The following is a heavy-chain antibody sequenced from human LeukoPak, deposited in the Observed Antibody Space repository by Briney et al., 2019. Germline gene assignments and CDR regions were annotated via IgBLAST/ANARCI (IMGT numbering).Heavy chain of an antibody. CDR2: INHSGST. CDR1: GGSFSGYY. CDR3: ARRGSGWYGQSQRGPYFDY. D-gene: IGHD6-19*01. V-gene: IGHV4-34*01. J-gene: IGHJ4*02. Sequence: SETLSLTCAVYGGSFSGYYWSWIRQPPGKGLEWIGEINHSGSTNYNPSLKSRVTISVDTSKNQFSLKLSSVTAADTAVYYCARRGSGWYGQSQRGPYFDYWGQGTLVTVSS.